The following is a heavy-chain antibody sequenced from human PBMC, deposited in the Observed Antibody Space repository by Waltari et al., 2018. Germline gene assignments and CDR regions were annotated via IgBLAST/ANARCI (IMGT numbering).Heavy chain of an antibody. D-gene: IGHD3-16*02. J-gene: IGHJ4*02. V-gene: IGHV5-51*01. CDR2: IYPGDSDT. CDR1: GYSLTSYW. Sequence: EVQLVQSGAEVKKPGESLKSSGKGSGYSLTSYWIGWVGQMPGKGLEWMGVIYPGDSDTRYSPSFQGQVTISAAKSISTAYLQWSSLKASDTAMYYCARLQGALYYDYIWGSYPRDGYFDYWGQGTLVTVSS. CDR3: ARLQGALYYDYIWGSYPRDGYFDY.